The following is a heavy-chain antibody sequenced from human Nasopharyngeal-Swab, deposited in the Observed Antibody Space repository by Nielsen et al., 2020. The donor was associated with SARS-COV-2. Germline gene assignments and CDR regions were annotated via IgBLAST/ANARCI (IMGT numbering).Heavy chain of an antibody. J-gene: IGHJ4*02. V-gene: IGHV3-23*01. CDR1: GFSFSHAW. CDR3: AKPHLGQQLVVYYFDY. Sequence: GGSLRLSCAASGFSFSHAWMNWVRQAPGKGLEWVSAISGSGGSTYYADSVKGRFTISRDNSKNTLYLQMNSLRAEDTAVYYCAKPHLGQQLVVYYFDYWGQGTLVTVSS. CDR2: ISGSGGST. D-gene: IGHD6-13*01.